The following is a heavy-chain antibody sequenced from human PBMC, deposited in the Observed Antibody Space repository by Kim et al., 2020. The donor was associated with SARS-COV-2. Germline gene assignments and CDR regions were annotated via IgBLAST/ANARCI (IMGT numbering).Heavy chain of an antibody. CDR2: IYYSGST. D-gene: IGHD6-13*01. J-gene: IGHJ3*02. Sequence: SETLSLTCTVSGGSISSYYWSWIRQPPGKGLEWIGYIYYSGSTNYNPSLKSRVTISVDTSKNQFSLKLSSVTAADTAVYYCARDRGGNSWDRAFDIWGQGTMVTVSS. V-gene: IGHV4-59*01. CDR3: ARDRGGNSWDRAFDI. CDR1: GGSISSYY.